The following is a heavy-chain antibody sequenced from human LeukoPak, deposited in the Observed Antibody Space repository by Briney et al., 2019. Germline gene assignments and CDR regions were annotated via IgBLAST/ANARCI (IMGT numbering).Heavy chain of an antibody. CDR1: GGSISSYY. D-gene: IGHD5-24*01. J-gene: IGHJ4*02. CDR3: ARDRRDGYNYYFDY. CDR2: IYYSGST. V-gene: IGHV4-59*01. Sequence: SETLSLTCTVSGGSISSYYWSWIRQPPGKGLEWIGYIYYSGSTNYNPSLKSLVTISVDTSKNQFSLKLSSVTAADTAVYYCARDRRDGYNYYFDYWGQGTLVTVSS.